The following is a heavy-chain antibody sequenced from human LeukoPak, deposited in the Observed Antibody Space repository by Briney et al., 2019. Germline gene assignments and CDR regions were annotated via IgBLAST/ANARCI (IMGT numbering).Heavy chain of an antibody. Sequence: PSETLSLTCAVSDDSFSSHYWTWIRQPPGKGLEWIGYISYIGGTNYNPYLKSRVTISIDTSKNQFSLKLSSVTAADTAVYYCARDLVTVTKGFDIWGQGTMVSVSS. D-gene: IGHD4-17*01. CDR2: ISYIGGT. V-gene: IGHV4-59*11. CDR1: DDSFSSHY. J-gene: IGHJ3*02. CDR3: ARDLVTVTKGFDI.